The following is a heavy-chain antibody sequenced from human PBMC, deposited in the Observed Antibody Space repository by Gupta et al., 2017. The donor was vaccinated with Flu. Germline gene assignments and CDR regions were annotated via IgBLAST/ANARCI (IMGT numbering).Heavy chain of an antibody. CDR2: VDVGGAKK. J-gene: IGHJ4*02. CDR3: AKGGPYGSATSTFDY. V-gene: IGHV3-23*01. D-gene: IGHD3-10*01. Sequence: EVQILQSGGGLVQPGGSLRLSCATSGFTFSIYAMSWVRQAPGKGLGGVSAVDVGGAKKNYEDAGKGRFTISRDKAENTLYLQMDSLRAEDTAVYYCAKGGPYGSATSTFDYWGQGTLVTVSS. CDR1: GFTFSIYA.